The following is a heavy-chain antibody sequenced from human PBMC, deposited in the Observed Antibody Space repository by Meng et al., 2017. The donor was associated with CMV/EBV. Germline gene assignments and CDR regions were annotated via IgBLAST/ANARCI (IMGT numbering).Heavy chain of an antibody. CDR2: IYYSGST. CDR3: ATLVVTAIKNAFDI. Sequence: QVQLQASGPGLVKPSQTLSLTCTVSGGSISRGDYYWSWIRQPPGKGLEWIGYIYYSGSTYYNPSLKSRVTISVDTSKNQFSLKLSSVTAADTAVYYCATLVVTAIKNAFDIWGQGTMVTVSS. J-gene: IGHJ3*02. CDR1: GGSISRGDYY. V-gene: IGHV4-30-4*08. D-gene: IGHD2-21*02.